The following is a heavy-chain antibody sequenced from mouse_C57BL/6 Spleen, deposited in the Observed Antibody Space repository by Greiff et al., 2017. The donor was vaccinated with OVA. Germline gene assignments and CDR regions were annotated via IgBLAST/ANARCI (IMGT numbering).Heavy chain of an antibody. D-gene: IGHD4-1*01. CDR3: ARNWGGDWYFDV. V-gene: IGHV1-42*01. Sequence: VQLQQSGPELVKPGASVKISCKASGYSFTGYYMNWVKQSPEKSLEWIGEINPSTGGTTYNQKFKAKATLTVDKSSSTAYMQLKSLTSEDSAVYYCARNWGGDWYFDVWGTGTTVTVSS. J-gene: IGHJ1*03. CDR1: GYSFTGYY. CDR2: INPSTGGT.